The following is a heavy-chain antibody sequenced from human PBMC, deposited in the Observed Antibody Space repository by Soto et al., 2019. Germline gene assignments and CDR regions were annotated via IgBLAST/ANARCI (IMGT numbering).Heavy chain of an antibody. J-gene: IGHJ5*02. CDR2: SSGSGGST. Sequence: PGGSLRLSCAASGFTFSSYAMSWVRQAPGKGLEWVAASSGSGGSTYYADSVKGRFTLSRDNSKNTLYLQMNSLSAEDTAVYYCAKVTGHLLQLLGPNWFDPSGQGTLVTLAS. D-gene: IGHD6-13*01. V-gene: IGHV3-23*01. CDR3: AKVTGHLLQLLGPNWFDP. CDR1: GFTFSSYA.